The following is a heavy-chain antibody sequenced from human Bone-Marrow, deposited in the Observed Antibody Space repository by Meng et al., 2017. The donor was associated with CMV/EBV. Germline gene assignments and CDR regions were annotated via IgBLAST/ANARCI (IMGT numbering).Heavy chain of an antibody. J-gene: IGHJ4*02. V-gene: IGHV3-23*01. CDR3: AKVNWGSPFDY. D-gene: IGHD7-27*01. CDR1: GLPFSSYA. CDR2: ISGSGSST. Sequence: LSCAAPGLPFSSYAMRWVRQAPGEGLEWVSAISGSGSSTYYADSVKGRFTISRDNSKNTLYLQMNSLRAEDTAVYYCAKVNWGSPFDYWGQGTLVTVSS.